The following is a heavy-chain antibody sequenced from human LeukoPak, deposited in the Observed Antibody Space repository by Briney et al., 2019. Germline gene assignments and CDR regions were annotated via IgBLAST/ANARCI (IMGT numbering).Heavy chain of an antibody. CDR2: IYYSGST. J-gene: IGHJ4*02. CDR1: GGSISSSSYY. D-gene: IGHD6-13*01. CDR3: ARATGIAAGGTAY. Sequence: SETLSLTCTVSGGSISSSSYYWGWIRQPPGKGLEWIGSIYYSGSTYYNPSLKSRVTISVDTSKNQFSLKLSSVTAADTAVYYCARATGIAAGGTAYWGQGTLVTVSS. V-gene: IGHV4-39*07.